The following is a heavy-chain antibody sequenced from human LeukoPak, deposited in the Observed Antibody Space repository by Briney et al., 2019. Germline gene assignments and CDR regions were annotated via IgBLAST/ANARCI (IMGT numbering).Heavy chain of an antibody. Sequence: PGRSLRLSCAASGFTFDDYAMSWVRQAPGKGLEWVSAISGSGGSTYYADSVKGRFTISRDNSKNTLYLQMNSLRAEDTAVYYCATHLGSTIPPFDYWGQGTLVTVSS. D-gene: IGHD1-26*01. J-gene: IGHJ4*02. CDR3: ATHLGSTIPPFDY. CDR1: GFTFDDYA. CDR2: ISGSGGST. V-gene: IGHV3-23*01.